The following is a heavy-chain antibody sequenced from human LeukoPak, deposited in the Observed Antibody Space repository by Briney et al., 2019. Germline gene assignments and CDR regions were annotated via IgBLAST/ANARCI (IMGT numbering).Heavy chain of an antibody. CDR1: GFTFSSYA. J-gene: IGHJ4*01. Sequence: GGSLRLSCAASGFTFSSYAMSWVRQAPGKGLEWVSAISGSGGSTYYADSVKDRFTISRDNSKNTLYLQMNSLRAEDTAVYYCAKGTRLLRFLEWLLYFRYWGHGTLVTVSS. CDR2: ISGSGGST. V-gene: IGHV3-23*01. D-gene: IGHD3-3*01. CDR3: AKGTRLLRFLEWLLYFRY.